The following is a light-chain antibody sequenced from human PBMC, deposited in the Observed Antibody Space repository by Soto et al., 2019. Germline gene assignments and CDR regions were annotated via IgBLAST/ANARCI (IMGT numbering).Light chain of an antibody. J-gene: IGLJ1*01. Sequence: QSVLTQPPSASGSPGQSVTISCTGTSSDVGGYNYVSWYQQHPGKAPRLMIYEVSKRPSGVPDRLSGSRSGNTASLTVSGLQAEDEADYYCSSYAGSNHPYVFGTGTKLTVL. V-gene: IGLV2-8*01. CDR3: SSYAGSNHPYV. CDR1: SSDVGGYNY. CDR2: EVS.